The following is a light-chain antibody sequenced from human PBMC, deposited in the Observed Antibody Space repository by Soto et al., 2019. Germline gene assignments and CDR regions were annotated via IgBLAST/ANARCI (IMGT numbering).Light chain of an antibody. CDR3: QQYYSYPRT. V-gene: IGKV1-8*01. J-gene: IGKJ1*01. CDR2: AAS. Sequence: AIRMTQSPSSLSASTGDIVTITCRASQYITSYLAWYQQKPGKAPKLLIYAASTLQSGVPSRFSGSGSGTDFTLTITCLQSEDFATYYCQQYYSYPRTFGQGTKVDIK. CDR1: QYITSY.